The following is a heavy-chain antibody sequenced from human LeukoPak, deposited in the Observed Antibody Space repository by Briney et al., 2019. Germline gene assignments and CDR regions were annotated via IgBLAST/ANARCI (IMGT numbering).Heavy chain of an antibody. CDR1: GGSISSFF. V-gene: IGHV4-59*01. Sequence: SETLSLTCTVSGGSISSFFWSWIRQPPGKGLEWIGYVHSSGSTKYNPSLKSRLIISVDMSKNQFSLKLRSVSVADTAVYYCARLAPGNYDILTGDPRVVFDYWGQGALVTVSS. J-gene: IGHJ4*02. CDR2: VHSSGST. CDR3: ARLAPGNYDILTGDPRVVFDY. D-gene: IGHD3-9*01.